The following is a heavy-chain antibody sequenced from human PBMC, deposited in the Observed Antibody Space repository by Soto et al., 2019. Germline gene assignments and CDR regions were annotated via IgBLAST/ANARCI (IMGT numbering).Heavy chain of an antibody. CDR2: ISGYNGDT. D-gene: IGHD4-17*01. J-gene: IGHJ4*02. Sequence: QVQLVQSGGEVKQPGASVKVSCKTSGYTFTSYGIRWVRQDPGQGLEWMGWISGYNGDTKYVQKFQGRVTLTTDTSTNTAYMEVRSLRSDYTDVYYWARDWVGDRAYWGQGTLVTVSS. CDR1: GYTFTSYG. V-gene: IGHV1-18*01. CDR3: ARDWVGDRAY.